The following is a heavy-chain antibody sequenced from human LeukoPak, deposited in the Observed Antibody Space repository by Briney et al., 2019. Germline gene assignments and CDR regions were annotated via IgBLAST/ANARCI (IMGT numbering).Heavy chain of an antibody. CDR1: GGSISSYY. D-gene: IGHD2-2*01. CDR2: IYYSGST. J-gene: IGHJ6*02. Sequence: SETLSLTCTVSGGSISSYYWSWIRQPPGKGLEGIGYIYYSGSTNYNPSLKSRVTISVDTSKNQFSLKLSSVTAADTAVYYCAGGAVYCSSTSCGMDVWGQGTTVTVSS. CDR3: AGGAVYCSSTSCGMDV. V-gene: IGHV4-59*08.